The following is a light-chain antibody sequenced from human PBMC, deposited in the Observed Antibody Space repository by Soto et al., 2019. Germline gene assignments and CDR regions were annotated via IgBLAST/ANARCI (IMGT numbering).Light chain of an antibody. J-gene: IGLJ1*01. CDR3: SSYTSSSTLV. V-gene: IGLV2-14*01. CDR2: EVS. Sequence: QSALTQPASVSGSPGQSITISCTGTSSDVGGSNYVSWYQQHPGKAPKLMIYEVSNRPSGVSNRFSGSKSGNTASLTISGLHTEDEADYYCSSYTSSSTLVFGTGTKLTV. CDR1: SSDVGGSNY.